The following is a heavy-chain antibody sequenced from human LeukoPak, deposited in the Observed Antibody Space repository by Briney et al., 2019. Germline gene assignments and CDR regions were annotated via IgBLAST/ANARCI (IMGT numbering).Heavy chain of an antibody. CDR3: AKGTDIVVVASGWDY. CDR2: ISGSGVGT. CDR1: GFTFSSYA. D-gene: IGHD2-15*01. J-gene: IGHJ4*02. V-gene: IGHV3-23*01. Sequence: GGSLRLSCAASGFTFSSYAMSWVRQAPGKGLEWVSGISGSGVGTFYADSVKGRFTISRDNSKNTLYLQMDSLRAEDTAAYYCAKGTDIVVVASGWDYWGQGTQVTVSS.